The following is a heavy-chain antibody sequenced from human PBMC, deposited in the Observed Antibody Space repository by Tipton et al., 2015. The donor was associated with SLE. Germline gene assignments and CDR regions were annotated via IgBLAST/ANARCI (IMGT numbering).Heavy chain of an antibody. D-gene: IGHD7-27*01. Sequence: GLVKPSETLSLTCSVSGGSINSHYWIWIRQPPGKGLEWIGYISYGGGTNYNPSLRSRLTMSVDTSKDQFSLKLTSVTAADTAIYFCARDTFLGPSEYWGQGSLVTVSS. CDR1: GGSINSHY. V-gene: IGHV4-59*11. CDR3: ARDTFLGPSEY. CDR2: ISYGGGT. J-gene: IGHJ4*02.